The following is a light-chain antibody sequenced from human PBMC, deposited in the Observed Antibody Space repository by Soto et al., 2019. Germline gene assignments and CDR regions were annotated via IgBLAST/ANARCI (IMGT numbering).Light chain of an antibody. CDR3: QHYNTYPWT. J-gene: IGKJ1*01. CDR1: QSFSTN. Sequence: EIVMTQSPATLSVSPGERATLSCRASQSFSTNLAWYQQKPGQAPRLLIYGASTRATGIPARFSGSGSGTEFTLTISSLQPDDFATYYCQHYNTYPWTFGQGTKVDIK. CDR2: GAS. V-gene: IGKV3-15*01.